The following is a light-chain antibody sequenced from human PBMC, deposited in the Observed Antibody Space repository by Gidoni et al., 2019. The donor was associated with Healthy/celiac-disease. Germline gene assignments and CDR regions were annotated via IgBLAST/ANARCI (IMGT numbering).Light chain of an antibody. CDR3: SSYTSSSTLVV. V-gene: IGLV2-14*01. CDR1: SSDVGGYNY. J-gene: IGLJ2*01. CDR2: EVS. Sequence: HSALTQPASVSGSPGQSITISCTGTSSDVGGYNYVSWYQHHPGKAPKLMIYEVSNRPSGVSNRFSGSKSGNKASLTISGLQAEDEDDYYCSSYTSSSTLVVFGGGTKLTVL.